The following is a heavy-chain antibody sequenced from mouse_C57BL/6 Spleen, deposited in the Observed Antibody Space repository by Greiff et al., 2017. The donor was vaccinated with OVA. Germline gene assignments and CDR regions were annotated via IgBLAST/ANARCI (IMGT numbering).Heavy chain of an antibody. Sequence: QVQLQQPGAELVKPGASVKLSCKASGYTFTSYWMQWVKQRPGQGLEWIGEIDPSDSYTNYNQKFKGKATLTVDTSSSTAYMQLSSLPSEDSAVYYCGRRDAGTYYAMDYWGQGTSVTVSS. D-gene: IGHD4-1*01. CDR1: GYTFTSYW. J-gene: IGHJ4*01. V-gene: IGHV1-50*01. CDR2: IDPSDSYT. CDR3: GRRDAGTYYAMDY.